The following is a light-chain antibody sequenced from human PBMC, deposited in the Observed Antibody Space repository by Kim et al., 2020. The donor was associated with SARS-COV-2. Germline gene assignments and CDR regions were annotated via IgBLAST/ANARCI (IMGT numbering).Light chain of an antibody. CDR3: QQYNSYAWT. CDR2: DAS. CDR1: QGISSW. Sequence: AAVGDTVTITCRASQGISSWLAWYQQKPEKALKLLIYDASSLESGVPSRFSGSGSGTEFTLTISSLQPDDFATYYCQQYNSYAWTFGQGTKVDIK. V-gene: IGKV1-5*01. J-gene: IGKJ1*01.